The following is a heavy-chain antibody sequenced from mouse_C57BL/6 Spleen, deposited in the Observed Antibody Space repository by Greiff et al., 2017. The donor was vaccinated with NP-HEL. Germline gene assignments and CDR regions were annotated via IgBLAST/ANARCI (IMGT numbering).Heavy chain of an antibody. CDR2: ISSGGDYI. D-gene: IGHD2-5*01. V-gene: IGHV5-9-1*02. CDR1: GFTFSSYA. J-gene: IGHJ2*01. Sequence: EVQGVESGEGLVKPGGSLKLSCAASGFTFSSYAMSWVRQTPEKRLEWVAYISSGGDYIYYADTVKGRFTISRDNARNTLYLQMSSLKSEDTAMYYCTSAYYSNYGFDYWGQGTTLTVSS. CDR3: TSAYYSNYGFDY.